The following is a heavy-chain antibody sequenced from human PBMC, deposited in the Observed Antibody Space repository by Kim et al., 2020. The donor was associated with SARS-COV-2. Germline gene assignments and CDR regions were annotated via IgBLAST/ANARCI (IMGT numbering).Heavy chain of an antibody. CDR3: SEIFEY. V-gene: IGHV4-39*01. J-gene: IGHJ4*02. CDR2: IFYNGRT. Sequence: SETLSLTCTVSGGSIDTSYYYWGWLRPPPGKGLEWLGDIFYNGRTNYNSSLKSLVTISMNTSKNQFSLKLSSVTATDTADYYCSEIFEYLGQGTLVPVSS. CDR1: GGSIDTSYYY.